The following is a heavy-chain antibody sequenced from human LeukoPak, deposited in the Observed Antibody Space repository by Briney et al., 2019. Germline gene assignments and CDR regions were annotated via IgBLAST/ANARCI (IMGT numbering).Heavy chain of an antibody. CDR3: ARDNKWELFALDY. Sequence: EASVKVSCKASGYTFTSFYMHWVRQAPGQGLEWMGIINPSGSDTTYAQKFQGRVTMTRDLSTSTFYMELSSLRSEDTAVYYCARDNKWELFALDYWGQGTLVTVSS. J-gene: IGHJ4*02. D-gene: IGHD1-26*01. V-gene: IGHV1-46*01. CDR1: GYTFTSFY. CDR2: INPSGSDT.